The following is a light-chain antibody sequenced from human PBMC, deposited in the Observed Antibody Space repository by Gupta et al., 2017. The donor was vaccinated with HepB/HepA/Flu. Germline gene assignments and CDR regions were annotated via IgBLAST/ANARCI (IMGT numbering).Light chain of an antibody. CDR1: QCVSSSY. Sequence: EIVLTQSPGTLSLSPVERATLSCMASQCVSSSYLAWYQQKPGQAPRLLIYGASSRATGIPDRFSGSGSGTDFTLTISRLEPEDFAVYYCQQYGSSPRSFGQGTKLEIK. V-gene: IGKV3-20*01. CDR3: QQYGSSPRS. J-gene: IGKJ2*04. CDR2: GAS.